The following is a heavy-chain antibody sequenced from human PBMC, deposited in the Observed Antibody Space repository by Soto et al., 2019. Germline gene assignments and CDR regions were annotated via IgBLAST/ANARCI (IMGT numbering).Heavy chain of an antibody. D-gene: IGHD6-19*01. J-gene: IGHJ4*02. CDR1: GGSISSYY. Sequence: PSETLSLTCTVSGGSISSYYWIWIRQPAGKGLEWIGRIYTSGSTNYNPSLKSRVTMSVDTSKNQFSLKLSSVTAADTAVYYCARDPGYSSGWYESRLFDYWGQGTLVTVSS. V-gene: IGHV4-4*07. CDR2: IYTSGST. CDR3: ARDPGYSSGWYESRLFDY.